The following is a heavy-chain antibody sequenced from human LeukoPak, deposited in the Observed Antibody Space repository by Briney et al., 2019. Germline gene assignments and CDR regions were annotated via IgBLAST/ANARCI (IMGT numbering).Heavy chain of an antibody. CDR2: IYYSGST. CDR1: GGSISSGGYS. CDR3: ARDGDAFDI. J-gene: IGHJ3*02. V-gene: IGHV4-30-4*07. Sequence: SETLSLTCAVSGGSISSGGYSWSWIRQPPGKGLEWIGYIYYSGSTYYNPSLKSRVTISVDTSKNQFSLKLSSVTAADTAVYYCARDGDAFDIWGQGTMVTVSS.